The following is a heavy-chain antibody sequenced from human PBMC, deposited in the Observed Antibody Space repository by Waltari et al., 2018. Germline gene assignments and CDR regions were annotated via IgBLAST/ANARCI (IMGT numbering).Heavy chain of an antibody. V-gene: IGHV4-39*01. CDR3: ARPGRVGGGSLMGLDY. CDR2: FIYNANP. CDR1: GGSISGTSYY. J-gene: IGHJ4*02. Sequence: QLQLQESGPGLVKASETLSLTCSVSGGSISGTSYYWGWIRQPPGKGLEWIGSFIYNANPYYNPSLKSRITISVDTSKNQFSLQLTSVTAADTAMYYCARPGRVGGGSLMGLDYWGQGTLVTVSS. D-gene: IGHD2-15*01.